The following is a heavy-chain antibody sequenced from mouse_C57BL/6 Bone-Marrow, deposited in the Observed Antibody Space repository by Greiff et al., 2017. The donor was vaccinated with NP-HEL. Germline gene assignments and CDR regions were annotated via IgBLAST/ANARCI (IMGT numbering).Heavy chain of an antibody. CDR2: INPNNGGT. CDR1: GYTFTDYY. D-gene: IGHD1-1*01. V-gene: IGHV1-26*01. Sequence: EVQLQQSGPELVKPGASVKISCKASGYTFTDYYMNWVKQSHGKSLEWIGDINPNNGGTSYNQKFKGKATLTVDKSSSTAYMELRSLTSEDSAVYYCARRGVLLRSLDYWGQGTTLTVSS. CDR3: ARRGVLLRSLDY. J-gene: IGHJ2*01.